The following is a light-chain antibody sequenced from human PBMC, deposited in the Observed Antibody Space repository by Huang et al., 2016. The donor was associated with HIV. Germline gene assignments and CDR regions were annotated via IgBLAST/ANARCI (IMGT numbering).Light chain of an antibody. CDR1: QSVGSF. CDR3: QQRSSWPLT. CDR2: ESS. Sequence: EIVLTQSPATLSLSPGERATLSCRASQSVGSFLAWYQQKPGQSPRLLIYESSNRATGIPARFSGSGSGTDFTLTIRSLEPEDFAVYYCQQRSSWPLTFGGGTKLEIK. V-gene: IGKV3-11*01. J-gene: IGKJ4*01.